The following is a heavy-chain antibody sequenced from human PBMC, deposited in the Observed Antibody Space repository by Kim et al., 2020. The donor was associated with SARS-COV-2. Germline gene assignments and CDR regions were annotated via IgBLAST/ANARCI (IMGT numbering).Heavy chain of an antibody. J-gene: IGHJ6*01. D-gene: IGHD3-10*01. CDR1: RFNFRVYS. CDR3: ARDVTMVRQYYYNGIDV. Sequence: GGSLRLSCAASRFNFRVYSMNWVRQAPGKGLEWISYITSSSRTTYYADSVKGRFTISRDNAKNSLFLHMDNLRPEDTATYFCARDVTMVRQYYYNGIDVWGAGTTVTVSS. V-gene: IGHV3-48*04. CDR2: ITSSSRTT.